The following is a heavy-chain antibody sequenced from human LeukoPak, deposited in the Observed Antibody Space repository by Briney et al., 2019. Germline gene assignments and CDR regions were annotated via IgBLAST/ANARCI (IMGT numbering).Heavy chain of an antibody. Sequence: GGSLRLSCAASGFTFSSYWMSWVRQAPGKGLEWVANIKQDGSEKYYVDSVKGRFTISRDNSKNTLYLQMNSQRAEDTAVYYCAKDRPHSYFDYWGQGTLVTVSS. CDR3: AKDRPHSYFDY. V-gene: IGHV3-7*01. D-gene: IGHD6-6*01. J-gene: IGHJ4*02. CDR1: GFTFSSYW. CDR2: IKQDGSEK.